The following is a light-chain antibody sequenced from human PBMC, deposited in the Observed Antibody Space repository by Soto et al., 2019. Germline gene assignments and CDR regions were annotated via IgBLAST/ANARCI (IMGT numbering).Light chain of an antibody. Sequence: DIQMTQSPSSVSASVGDRVTITCRASQGINNWLAWYQQKPGKAPKLLISAASSLQSGVPSRFSGSVSGPEFTLTISSLQPEDFATYFCQQGSSFPWTFGQVTKVEIK. CDR1: QGINNW. V-gene: IGKV1-12*01. J-gene: IGKJ1*01. CDR3: QQGSSFPWT. CDR2: AAS.